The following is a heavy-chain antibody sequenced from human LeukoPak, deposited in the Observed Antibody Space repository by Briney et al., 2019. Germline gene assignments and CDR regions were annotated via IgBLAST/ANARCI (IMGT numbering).Heavy chain of an antibody. D-gene: IGHD6-19*01. CDR1: GFTFSNYW. V-gene: IGHV3-74*01. J-gene: IGHJ4*02. Sequence: GGSLRLSCVASGFTFSNYWMLWVRQAPGKGLMWVSLISTDGKSTRYAESVKGRFTISRDNAKSSLHLQMNGLRAEDTAMYYCVKDSGWFHFDSWGQGTLVTVSS. CDR2: ISTDGKST. CDR3: VKDSGWFHFDS.